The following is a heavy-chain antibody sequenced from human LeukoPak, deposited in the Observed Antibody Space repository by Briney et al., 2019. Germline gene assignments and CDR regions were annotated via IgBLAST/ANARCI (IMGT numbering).Heavy chain of an antibody. D-gene: IGHD2-15*01. CDR3: ARCYLTRYGSGHKTKNDYYLDS. J-gene: IGHJ4*02. V-gene: IGHV1-18*01. CDR2: ISPYNVDP. Sequence: GASVKVSCKTSGYTFTNYGIRWVRQAPGQGLEWIGWISPYNVDPKYSQKVQGRVTMTTDTSTRTAFMELRSLRSDDTAVYYCARCYLTRYGSGHKTKNDYYLDSWGQGTQVTVSS. CDR1: GYTFTNYG.